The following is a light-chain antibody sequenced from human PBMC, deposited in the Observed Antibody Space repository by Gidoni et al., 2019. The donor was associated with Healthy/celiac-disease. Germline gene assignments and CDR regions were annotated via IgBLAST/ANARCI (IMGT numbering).Light chain of an antibody. J-gene: IGKJ2*01. CDR2: LGS. Sequence: QSPQLLIYLGSNRASGVPDRFSGSESGTDFTLKISRVEAEDVGVYYCMQALQTPHTFXXXTKLEIK. V-gene: IGKV2-28*01. CDR3: MQALQTPHT.